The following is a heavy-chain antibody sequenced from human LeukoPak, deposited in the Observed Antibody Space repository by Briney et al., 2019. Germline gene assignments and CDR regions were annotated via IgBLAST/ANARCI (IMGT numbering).Heavy chain of an antibody. CDR2: INPNSGGT. Sequence: ASVKVSCKASGYTLTGYYMHWVRQAPGQGLEWMGWINPNSGGTNYAQKFQGRVTMTRDTPINTAYLELSRLRSDDTAVYYCARDSSSGIGLWGQGTLVTVSS. J-gene: IGHJ4*02. V-gene: IGHV1-2*02. CDR3: ARDSSSGIGL. CDR1: GYTLTGYY. D-gene: IGHD3-10*01.